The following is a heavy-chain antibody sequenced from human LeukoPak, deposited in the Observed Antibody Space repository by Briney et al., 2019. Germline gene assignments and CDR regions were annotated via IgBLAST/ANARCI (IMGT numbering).Heavy chain of an antibody. V-gene: IGHV3-30*18. CDR1: GFTFSSYG. CDR3: AKDGPYITTFGVVIGHYYYYGMDV. CDR2: ISYDGSNK. J-gene: IGHJ6*02. Sequence: QTGGSLRLSCAASGFTFSSYGMHWVRQAPGKGLEWVAVISYDGSNKYYADSVKGRFTISRDNSKNTLYLQMNSLRAEDTAVYYCAKDGPYITTFGVVIGHYYYYGMDVWGQGTTVTVSS. D-gene: IGHD3-3*01.